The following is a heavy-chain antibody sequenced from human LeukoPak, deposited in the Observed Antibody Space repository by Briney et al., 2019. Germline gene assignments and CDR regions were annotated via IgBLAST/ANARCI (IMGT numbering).Heavy chain of an antibody. J-gene: IGHJ4*02. Sequence: SETLSLTCTVSNGSITSHYWSWIRQSPGQGPEWIGYVYYSGSTSYKPSLKSRVTVSMDTSKKQFSLIMKSVTGADTAVYFCARFNWGGYYFDSWGQGALVTVSS. V-gene: IGHV4-59*08. D-gene: IGHD7-27*01. CDR1: NGSITSHY. CDR3: ARFNWGGYYFDS. CDR2: VYYSGST.